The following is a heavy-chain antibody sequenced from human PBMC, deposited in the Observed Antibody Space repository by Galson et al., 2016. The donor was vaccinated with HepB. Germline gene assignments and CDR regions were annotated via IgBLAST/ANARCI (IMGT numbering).Heavy chain of an antibody. CDR1: GGTFSSYS. V-gene: IGHV1-69*06. J-gene: IGHJ6*02. CDR2: IIPIFDTA. D-gene: IGHD3-3*01. Sequence: SVKVSCKASGGTFSSYSVNWVRQAPGQGLEWVGGIIPIFDTADYAQRFQGRVTMTADKSTGTAYMELSSLRSEDTAVYYCGRPAVVGWSGYYCYGMDVWGQGTLVTVSS. CDR3: GRPAVVGWSGYYCYGMDV.